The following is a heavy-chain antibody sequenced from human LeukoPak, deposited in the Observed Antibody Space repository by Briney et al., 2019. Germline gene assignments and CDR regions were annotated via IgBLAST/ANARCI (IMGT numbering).Heavy chain of an antibody. Sequence: ASVKLSFKVSGSTVADLSMHWVRQAPGPGLEWMGSFDPGDGETIYAQKFQGRVTMTEDTSTNTAYMVLSSLRSEDTAVYYCATGMGATTQAYYFDYWGQGTLVTVSS. J-gene: IGHJ4*02. CDR3: ATGMGATTQAYYFDY. CDR1: GSTVADLS. V-gene: IGHV1-24*01. D-gene: IGHD1-26*01. CDR2: FDPGDGET.